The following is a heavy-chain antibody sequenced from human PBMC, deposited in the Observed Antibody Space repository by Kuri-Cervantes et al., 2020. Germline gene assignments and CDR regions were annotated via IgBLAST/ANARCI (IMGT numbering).Heavy chain of an antibody. CDR2: INSDASST. V-gene: IGHV3-74*01. D-gene: IGHD3-9*01. CDR3: AREPALTGYFY. Sequence: GGSLRLSCAASGFTFSSSWMHWVRQAPGKGLVWVSRINSDASSTRYADSVRGRFTISRDNAKNTLYLQMNSLRAEDTAVYYCAREPALTGYFYWGQGTLVTVSS. CDR1: GFTFSSSW. J-gene: IGHJ4*02.